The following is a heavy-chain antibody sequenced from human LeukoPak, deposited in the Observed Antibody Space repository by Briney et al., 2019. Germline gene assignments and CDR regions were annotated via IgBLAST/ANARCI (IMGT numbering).Heavy chain of an antibody. CDR2: IYYSGTT. CDR3: DTLGSYYYDGRD. V-gene: IGHV4-30-4*08. Sequence: PSQTLSLTCSVSGGSISSGDYYWSWVRQPPGRGLEWIGYIYYSGTTYYSPSLKSRLTISVDTSKNQFSLKLSSVTAADTALYYCDTLGSYYYDGRDWGQGTLVTVSS. CDR1: GGSISSGDYY. J-gene: IGHJ4*02. D-gene: IGHD3-22*01.